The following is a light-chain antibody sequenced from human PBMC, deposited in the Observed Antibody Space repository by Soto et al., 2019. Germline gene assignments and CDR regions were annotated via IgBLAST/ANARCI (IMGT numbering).Light chain of an antibody. J-gene: IGKJ1*01. V-gene: IGKV3-15*01. CDR3: QQYNNWPWT. Sequence: EIGITQSPATLSVSPGERATLSCRASQRVSSDVAWYQQKPGQAPRLLIYGASTRATGIPARFSGSGSGTESTLTINSLQSEDFALYYCQQYNNWPWTFGQGTKVDIK. CDR2: GAS. CDR1: QRVSSD.